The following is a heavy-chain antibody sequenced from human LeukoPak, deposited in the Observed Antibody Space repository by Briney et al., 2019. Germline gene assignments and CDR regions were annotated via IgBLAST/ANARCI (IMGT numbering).Heavy chain of an antibody. CDR1: GFTFSDSA. V-gene: IGHV3-73*01. Sequence: GGSLKLSCAASGFTFSDSAMHWVRQASGKGLEWVGHIRTKANSYATTYAASVKGRFTIPRDDAKNTAYLQMISLKAEDTAVYYCMGYYGSGTYYSGDYYYGMGVWGQGTTVTVSS. CDR3: MGYYGSGTYYSGDYYYGMGV. CDR2: IRTKANSYAT. J-gene: IGHJ6*02. D-gene: IGHD3-10*01.